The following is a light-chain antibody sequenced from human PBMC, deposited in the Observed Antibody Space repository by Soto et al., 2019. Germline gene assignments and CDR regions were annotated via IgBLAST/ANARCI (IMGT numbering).Light chain of an antibody. CDR1: QSLSSIY. CDR2: GAS. V-gene: IGKV3-20*01. Sequence: EIVLTQSPGTLSLSPGERATLSCRASQSLSSIYLDWYQQKPCQAPRLLIYGASSSATGIPDRFSGSGSGTDFTLSISRLEPEDFAVYYCQQFDSSPTFGQGTKVEF. J-gene: IGKJ1*01. CDR3: QQFDSSPT.